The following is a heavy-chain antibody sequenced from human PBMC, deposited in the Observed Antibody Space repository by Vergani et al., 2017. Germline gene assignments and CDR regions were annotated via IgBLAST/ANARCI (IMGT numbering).Heavy chain of an antibody. CDR1: VGSISSSSYY. Sequence: QLQLQESGPGLVKPSETLSLTCTVSVGSISSSSYYLGWIRQPPGKGLGWIGYIYYSGRAYYNPSLKSRVTISVDTSKNQFSLKLSSVTAADTAVYYCARTSGAFDYWGQGTLVTVSS. D-gene: IGHD1-26*01. V-gene: IGHV4-30-4*08. J-gene: IGHJ4*02. CDR3: ARTSGAFDY. CDR2: IYYSGRA.